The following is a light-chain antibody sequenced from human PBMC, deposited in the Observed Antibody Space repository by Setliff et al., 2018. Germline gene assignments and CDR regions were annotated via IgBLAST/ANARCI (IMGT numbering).Light chain of an antibody. CDR1: SSDVGGYNY. CDR3: SSYAGSNNFPYV. J-gene: IGLJ1*01. V-gene: IGLV2-8*01. CDR2: DVS. Sequence: QSALAQPASVSGSPGQSITISCTGTSSDVGGYNYVSWYQQHPGKAPKFIIYDVSHRPSGVPDRFSGSKSGNTASLTVSGLQAEDEADYYCSSYAGSNNFPYVFGTGTKVTVL.